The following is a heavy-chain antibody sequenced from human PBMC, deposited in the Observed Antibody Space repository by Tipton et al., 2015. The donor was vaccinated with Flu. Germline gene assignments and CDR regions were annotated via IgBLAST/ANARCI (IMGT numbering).Heavy chain of an antibody. D-gene: IGHD3-10*02. CDR3: ARHTGDSVRGVIDY. CDR1: GDSIRSSYY. J-gene: IGHJ4*02. CDR2: IYHSGTT. V-gene: IGHV4-38-2*02. Sequence: TLSLTCTVSGDSIRSSYYWAWIRQPPGKGLEWIGTIYHSGTTYYNPSLKSRLTISVDTSKNQFSLRLSSVTAADTAVYYCARHTGDSVRGVIDYWGQGTLVTVSS.